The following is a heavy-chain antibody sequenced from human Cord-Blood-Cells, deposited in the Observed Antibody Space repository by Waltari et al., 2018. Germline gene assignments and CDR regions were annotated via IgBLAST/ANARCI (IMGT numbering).Heavy chain of an antibody. D-gene: IGHD2-21*02. CDR1: GGTFGSYA. CDR3: ARAGGEAYCGGDCYRGAFDI. Sequence: QVQLVQSGAEVTKPGSSVKVSCKASGGTFGSYAISWVRQAPGQGLEWMGGIIPIFGTANYAQKFQGRVTITADESTSTAYMELSSLRSEDTAVYYCARAGGEAYCGGDCYRGAFDIWGQGTMVTVSS. CDR2: IIPIFGTA. V-gene: IGHV1-69*01. J-gene: IGHJ3*02.